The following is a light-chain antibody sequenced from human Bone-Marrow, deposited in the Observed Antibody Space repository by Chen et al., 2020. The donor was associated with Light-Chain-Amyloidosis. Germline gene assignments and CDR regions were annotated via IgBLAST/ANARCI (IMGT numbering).Light chain of an antibody. CDR1: QDIDNY. CDR2: DAS. V-gene: IGKV1-33*01. CDR3: QQYDSLPLT. J-gene: IGKJ4*01. Sequence: DIQMTQSPSSLSASVGDRVTITCQANQDIDNYLNWYQQKPGKAPNLLIYDASNLETGVPSRFSGRGSGTHFTLTISSLQPEDCATYFCQQYDSLPLTFGGGTKIETK.